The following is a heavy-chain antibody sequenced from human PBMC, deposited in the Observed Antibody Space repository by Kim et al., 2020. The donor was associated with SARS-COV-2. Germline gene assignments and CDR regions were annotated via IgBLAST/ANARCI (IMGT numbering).Heavy chain of an antibody. Sequence: ASVKVSCKASGYTFTSYAMNWVRQAPGQGLEWMGWINTNTGNPTYAQGFTGRFVFSLDTSVSTAYLQISSLKAEDTAVYYCARHVHFHCSSTSCYYLGDEEEYYYGMDVWGQGTTVTVSS. CDR3: ARHVHFHCSSTSCYYLGDEEEYYYGMDV. CDR1: GYTFTSYA. D-gene: IGHD2-2*01. V-gene: IGHV7-4-1*02. J-gene: IGHJ6*02. CDR2: INTNTGNP.